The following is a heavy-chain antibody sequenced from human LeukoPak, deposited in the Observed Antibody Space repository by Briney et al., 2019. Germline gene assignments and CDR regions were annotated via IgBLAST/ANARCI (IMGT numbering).Heavy chain of an antibody. J-gene: IGHJ6*03. V-gene: IGHV4-59*01. CDR1: GGSISSYY. CDR2: IYYSGST. D-gene: IGHD1-20*01. Sequence: SETLSLTCTVSGGSISSYYWSWIRQPPGKGLEWIGYIYYSGSTNYNPSLKSRVPISVDTSKNQFSLKLSSVTAADTAVYYCASLLYSSSSWGYNWNDAPYYYYYYMDVWGKGTTVTVSS. CDR3: ASLLYSSSSWGYNWNDAPYYYYYYMDV.